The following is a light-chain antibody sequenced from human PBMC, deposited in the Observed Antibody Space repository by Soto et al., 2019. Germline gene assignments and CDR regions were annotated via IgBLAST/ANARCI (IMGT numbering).Light chain of an antibody. CDR1: SSDVGGYNY. CDR3: SSFTSSTTLV. CDR2: EVS. J-gene: IGLJ3*02. V-gene: IGLV2-14*01. Sequence: QSVLTQPASVSGSPGQSITISCTGTSSDVGGYNYVSWYQQHPGKAPKFIIYEVSNRPSGVSNRFSGSKSGNTASLTISGLQEEDEADYSCSSFTSSTTLVFGGGTKVTVL.